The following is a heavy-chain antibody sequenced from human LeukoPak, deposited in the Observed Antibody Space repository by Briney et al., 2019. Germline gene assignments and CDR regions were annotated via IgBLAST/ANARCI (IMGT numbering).Heavy chain of an antibody. CDR2: ISSSGSTI. V-gene: IGHV3-11*04. CDR1: GFTFSDYY. Sequence: PGGSLRLSCAASGFTFSDYYMSWIRQAPGKGLEWVSYISSSGSTIYYADSVKGRFTISRDNAKNSLYLQMNSLRAEDTAVYYCARDRPSSSWPPHYYYHYMDVWGKGTTVTVSS. CDR3: ARDRPSSSWPPHYYYHYMDV. J-gene: IGHJ6*03. D-gene: IGHD6-13*01.